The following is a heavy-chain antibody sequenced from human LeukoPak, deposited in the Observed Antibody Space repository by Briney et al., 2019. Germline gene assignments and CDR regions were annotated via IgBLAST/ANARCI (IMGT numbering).Heavy chain of an antibody. CDR1: GGSFSGYY. D-gene: IGHD2-2*01. CDR3: ARVRYQHYCMDV. V-gene: IGHV4-34*01. CDR2: INHSGST. J-gene: IGHJ6*03. Sequence: PSETLSLTCAVYGGSFSGYYWSWIRQPPGKGLEWIGEINHSGSTNYNPSLKSRVTISVDTSKNQFSLKLSSVTAADTAVYYCARVRYQHYCMDVWGKGTTVTVSS.